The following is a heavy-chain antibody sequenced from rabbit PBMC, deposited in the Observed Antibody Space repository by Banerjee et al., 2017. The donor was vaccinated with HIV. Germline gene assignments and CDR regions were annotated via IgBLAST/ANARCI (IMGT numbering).Heavy chain of an antibody. CDR1: GFSFSSSYW. CDR2: IYTGSSGTT. Sequence: QEQLEESGGDLVKPEGSLTLTCTASGFSFSSSYWICWVRQAPGKGLEWIACIYTGSSGTTYYASWAKGRFTISKTSSTTVTLQMTSLTAADTATYFCARGPYAGYYGYDYYGYTRLDLWGPGTLVTVS. CDR3: ARGPYAGYYGYDYYGYTRLDL. V-gene: IGHV1S45*01. J-gene: IGHJ3*01. D-gene: IGHD6-1*01.